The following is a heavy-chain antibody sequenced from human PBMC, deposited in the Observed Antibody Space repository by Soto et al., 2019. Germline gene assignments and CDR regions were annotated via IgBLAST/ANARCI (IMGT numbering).Heavy chain of an antibody. D-gene: IGHD3-16*01. V-gene: IGHV4-34*12. CDR3: ARSPLGYDYVRQTWREVGDSFDI. J-gene: IGHJ3*02. Sequence: SETLSLTCAIYGASLGGFHWTWLRQAPGKGLEWIGELIHGGSTNYNPSLKGRVSFSLDTSKNQFSLHLMSVTAADTAVYYCARSPLGYDYVRQTWREVGDSFDIWGRRTLVTVSS. CDR1: GASLGGFH. CDR2: LIHGGST.